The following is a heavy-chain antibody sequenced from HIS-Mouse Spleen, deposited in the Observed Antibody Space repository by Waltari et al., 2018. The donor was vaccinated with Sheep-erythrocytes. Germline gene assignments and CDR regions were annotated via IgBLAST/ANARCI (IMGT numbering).Heavy chain of an antibody. V-gene: IGHV4-34*01. CDR3: ARGGRRTGFDY. J-gene: IGHJ4*02. CDR1: GGSFSGYY. D-gene: IGHD3-9*01. Sequence: QVQLQQWGAGLLKPSETLSPTGAVYGGSFSGYYWSWIRQPPGKGLEWIGEINHSGSTNYNPSLKSRVTISVDTSKNQFSLKLSSVTAADTAVYYCARGGRRTGFDYWGQGTLVTVSS. CDR2: INHSGST.